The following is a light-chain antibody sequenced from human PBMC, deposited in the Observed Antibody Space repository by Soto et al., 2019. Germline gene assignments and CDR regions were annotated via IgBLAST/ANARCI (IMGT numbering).Light chain of an antibody. CDR1: MRDVGAYNL. V-gene: IGLV2-14*01. CDR3: SSYTSKSSLI. J-gene: IGLJ2*01. CDR2: EVR. Sequence: QSALTQPASVSGSPGQSSTISCAGTMRDVGAYNLVSWYQQHPGRAPQLIIYEVRNRPSGISFRFSGSKSGNTASLTIYGLQAEDEDDYYCSSYTSKSSLIFGGGTQLTV.